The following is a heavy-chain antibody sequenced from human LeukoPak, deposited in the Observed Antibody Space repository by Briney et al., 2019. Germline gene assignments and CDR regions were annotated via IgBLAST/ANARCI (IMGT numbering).Heavy chain of an antibody. CDR2: IKEDGSEK. D-gene: IGHD3-10*01. V-gene: IGHV3-7*01. CDR3: ARDSFETDIDY. J-gene: IGHJ4*02. CDR1: GFLFSRYW. Sequence: PGGSLRLSCAASGFLFSRYWMSWVRQAPGKGLEWVANIKEDGSEKYYVESMKGRFTISRDNVKNSLYLQINSLRAEDTAVYYCARDSFETDIDYWCQGNLVTVSS.